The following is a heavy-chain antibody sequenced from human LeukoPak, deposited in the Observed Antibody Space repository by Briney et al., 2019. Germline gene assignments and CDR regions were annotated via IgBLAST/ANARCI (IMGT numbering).Heavy chain of an antibody. V-gene: IGHV1-2*06. CDR1: GYTFTGYY. CDR2: INPNSGGT. J-gene: IGHJ4*02. Sequence: ASVKVSCKASGYTFTGYYMHWVRQAPGQGLEWMGRINPNSGGTNYAQKFQGRVTMTRDTSISTAYMELSRLRSDDTAVYYCARARASGRSGFDYWGQGTLVTVSS. CDR3: ARARASGRSGFDY. D-gene: IGHD2-15*01.